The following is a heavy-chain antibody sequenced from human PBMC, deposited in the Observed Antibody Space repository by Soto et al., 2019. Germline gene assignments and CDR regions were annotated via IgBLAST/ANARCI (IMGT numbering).Heavy chain of an antibody. Sequence: ASVKVSCKASGYTFTGYYMHWVRQAPGQGLEWMGWINPNSGGTNYAQKFQGRVTMTRDTSISTAYMELSRLRSDDTAVYYCARVGSGGYLQPSFDYWGQGTLVTVSS. CDR1: GYTFTGYY. CDR3: ARVGSGGYLQPSFDY. V-gene: IGHV1-2*02. J-gene: IGHJ4*02. D-gene: IGHD1-26*01. CDR2: INPNSGGT.